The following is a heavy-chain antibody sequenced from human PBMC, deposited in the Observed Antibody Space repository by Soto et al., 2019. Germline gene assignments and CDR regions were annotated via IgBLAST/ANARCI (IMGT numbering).Heavy chain of an antibody. D-gene: IGHD6-19*01. CDR3: AREKWASGSRWLDP. J-gene: IGHJ5*02. CDR1: GGTFSSYT. Sequence: ASVKVSCKASGGTFSSYTISWVRQAPGQGLEWMGRIIPILGIANYAQKFQGRVTITRDTSASTAYMELSSLTSEDTAVYYCAREKWASGSRWLDPWGQGTLVTVSS. V-gene: IGHV1-69*04. CDR2: IIPILGIA.